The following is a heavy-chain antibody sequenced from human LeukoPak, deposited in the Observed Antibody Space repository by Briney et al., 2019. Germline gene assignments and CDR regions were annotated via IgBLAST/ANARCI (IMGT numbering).Heavy chain of an antibody. CDR1: GFTFSRQA. CDR3: AKAGSLATPTPYYFDY. CDR2: FSGSGDST. D-gene: IGHD5-12*01. Sequence: GGSLRLSCAASGFTFSRQAMSWVRQAPGKGLEWVSTFSGSGDSTYYADSVKGRFTISRDNSKNTLYLQMNSLRAEDTAVYYCAKAGSLATPTPYYFDYWGQGTLVTVSS. V-gene: IGHV3-23*01. J-gene: IGHJ4*02.